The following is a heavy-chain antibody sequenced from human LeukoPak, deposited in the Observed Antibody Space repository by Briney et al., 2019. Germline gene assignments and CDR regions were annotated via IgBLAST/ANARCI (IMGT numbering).Heavy chain of an antibody. V-gene: IGHV3-11*05. CDR3: ARGYDSSCYLPSN. CDR1: GFTFSDYY. CDR2: ISSSSSYT. D-gene: IGHD3-22*01. Sequence: PGGSLRLSCAASGFTFSDYYMSWIRQAPGKGLEWVSYISSSSSYTNYADSVKGRFTISRDNAKNSLYLQMNSLRAEDTAVYYCARGYDSSCYLPSNWGQGTLVTVSS. J-gene: IGHJ4*02.